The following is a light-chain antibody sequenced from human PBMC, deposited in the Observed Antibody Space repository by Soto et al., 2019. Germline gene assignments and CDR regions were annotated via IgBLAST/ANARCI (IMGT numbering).Light chain of an antibody. CDR1: QSISSY. Sequence: DIQMTQSPSSLSASVGDRVTITCRASQSISSYLNWYQQKPGKAPKLLIYDASSLESGVPSRFSGSGSGTEFTLTISSLQPDDFATYYCQQYNSYSQVFGQGTKVDIK. CDR3: QQYNSYSQV. J-gene: IGKJ1*01. V-gene: IGKV1-5*01. CDR2: DAS.